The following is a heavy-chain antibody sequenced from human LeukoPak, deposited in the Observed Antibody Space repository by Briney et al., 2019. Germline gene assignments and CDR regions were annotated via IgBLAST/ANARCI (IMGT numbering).Heavy chain of an antibody. CDR3: AREREGLGYCSSTSCYTNWFDP. CDR1: GGTFSSYA. V-gene: IGHV1-69*05. CDR2: TIPIFGTA. Sequence: GASVKVSCKASGGTFSSYAISWVRQAPGQGLEWMGGTIPIFGTANYAQKFQGRVTITTDESTSTAYMELSSLRSEDTAVYYCAREREGLGYCSSTSCYTNWFDPWGQGTLVTVSS. D-gene: IGHD2-2*02. J-gene: IGHJ5*02.